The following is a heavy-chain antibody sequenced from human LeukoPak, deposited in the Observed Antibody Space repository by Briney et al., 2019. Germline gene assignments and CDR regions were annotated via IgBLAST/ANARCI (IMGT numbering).Heavy chain of an antibody. CDR1: GYTFTSYA. V-gene: IGHV1-3*01. J-gene: IGHJ5*02. CDR3: AREEAAAACLDP. CDR2: INAGNGNT. D-gene: IGHD6-13*01. Sequence: AASVKVSCKASGYTFTSYAMHWVRQAPGQRLEWMGWINAGNGNTKYSQKFQGRVTITRDTSASTAYMELSSLRSEDTAVYYCAREEAAAACLDPWGQGTLVTVSS.